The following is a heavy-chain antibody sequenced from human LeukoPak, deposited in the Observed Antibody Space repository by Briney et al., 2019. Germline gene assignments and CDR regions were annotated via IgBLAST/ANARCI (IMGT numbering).Heavy chain of an antibody. CDR1: RFTLSNYW. V-gene: IGHV3-7*01. D-gene: IGHD6-19*01. Sequence: SGGSLRLSCAASRFTLSNYWMSWVRQAPGKGLEWVANIKQDGSETYYVDSVKGRFTISRDNAKNSLSLQMNSLGAEDTAVYYCARQRGSGCLDYWGQGTLVTVSS. CDR2: IKQDGSET. J-gene: IGHJ4*02. CDR3: ARQRGSGCLDY.